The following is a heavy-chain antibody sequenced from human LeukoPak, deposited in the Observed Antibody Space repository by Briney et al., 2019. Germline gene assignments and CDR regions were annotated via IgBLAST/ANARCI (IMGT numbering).Heavy chain of an antibody. V-gene: IGHV3-48*03. CDR3: ARATNWGYAFDI. D-gene: IGHD7-27*01. J-gene: IGHJ3*02. CDR2: ISNSGGTI. CDR1: GFTFSSYE. Sequence: GGSLRLSCAASGFTFSSYEMNWVRQAPGKGPEWVSYISNSGGTICYADSVKGRFTIYRDNTRNSLYLEMNSLRAEDTAVYYCARATNWGYAFDIWGQGTVVTVSS.